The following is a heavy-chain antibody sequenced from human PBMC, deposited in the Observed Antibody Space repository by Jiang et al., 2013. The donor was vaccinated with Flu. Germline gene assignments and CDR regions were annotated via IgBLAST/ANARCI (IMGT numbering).Heavy chain of an antibody. CDR3: ARLMGGFGMDV. J-gene: IGHJ6*02. V-gene: IGHV5-51*01. CDR1: GYKFSNYW. CDR2: ISPSDSRS. Sequence: QLVESGAEVKKPGESLKISCEGSGYKFSNYWIGWVRQMPGKGLEWMGIISPSDSRSKYSPSFQGQVTISVDKSINTAYMQWSSLRASDTAIYYCARLMGGFGMDVWGQGTTVTGSS. D-gene: IGHD3-16*01.